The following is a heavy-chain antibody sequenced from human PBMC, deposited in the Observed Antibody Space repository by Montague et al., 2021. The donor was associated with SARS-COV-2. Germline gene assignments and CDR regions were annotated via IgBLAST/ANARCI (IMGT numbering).Heavy chain of an antibody. CDR3: AKDQGPPNWGPVEY. CDR1: GFTFSGYS. CDR2: ISNDATIQ. J-gene: IGHJ4*02. D-gene: IGHD7-27*01. V-gene: IGHV3-30*18. Sequence: SLRLSCAASGFTFSGYSMHWVRQAPGKGLEWVAVISNDATIQYYADSVKGRFTISRDNSKDTLFLQMNSLRPEDTAVYYRAKDQGPPNWGPVEYWGQGTLVTVSS.